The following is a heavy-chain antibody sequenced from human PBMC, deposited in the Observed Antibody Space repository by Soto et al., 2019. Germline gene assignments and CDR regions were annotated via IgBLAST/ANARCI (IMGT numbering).Heavy chain of an antibody. D-gene: IGHD3-22*01. Sequence: SQTLSLTCAISGDSVSSNSAAWNWIRQSPSRGLEWLGRTYYRSKWYNDYAVSVKSRITINPDTSKNQFSLQLNSVTPEDTAVYYCARDYRSINYYDSSGFDYWGQGTLVTVSS. CDR2: TYYRSKWYN. V-gene: IGHV6-1*01. CDR1: GDSVSSNSAA. J-gene: IGHJ4*02. CDR3: ARDYRSINYYDSSGFDY.